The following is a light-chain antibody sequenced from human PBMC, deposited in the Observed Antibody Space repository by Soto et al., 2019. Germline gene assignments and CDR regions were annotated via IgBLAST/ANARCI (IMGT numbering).Light chain of an antibody. J-gene: IGKJ4*02. CDR2: GAS. Sequence: EIVMTQSPATLSVSPGERATLSCRASQSVSSNFAWYQQKPGQAPRLLIYGASIRATGIPARFSGSGSGTEITLTISSLQSEDFAVYYCQQYNNWPPLTFGGGTKVEIK. V-gene: IGKV3D-15*01. CDR1: QSVSSN. CDR3: QQYNNWPPLT.